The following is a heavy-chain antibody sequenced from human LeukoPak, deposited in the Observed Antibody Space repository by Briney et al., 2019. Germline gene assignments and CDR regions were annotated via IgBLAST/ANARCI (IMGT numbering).Heavy chain of an antibody. V-gene: IGHV4-4*02. J-gene: IGHJ2*01. CDR3: ARWGIAVAGAPGYFDL. D-gene: IGHD6-19*01. CDR2: IYHSGST. CDR1: GGSISSSNW. Sequence: PSGTLSLTCAVSGGSISSSNWWSWVRQPAGKGLEWIGEIYHSGSTNYNPSLKSRVTISVDKSKNQFSLKLSSVTAADTAVYYCARWGIAVAGAPGYFDLWGRGTLSLSPQ.